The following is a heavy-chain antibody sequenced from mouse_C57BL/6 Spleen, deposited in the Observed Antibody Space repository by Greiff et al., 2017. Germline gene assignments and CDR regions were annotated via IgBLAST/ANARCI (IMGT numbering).Heavy chain of an antibody. CDR2: IDPSDSYT. V-gene: IGHV1-50*01. Sequence: QVQLQQPGAELVKPGASVKLSCKASGYTFTSYWMQWVKQRPGQGLEWIGEIDPSDSYTNYNQKFKGKATLTVDTSSSTAYMQRSSLTSEDSAVYYCATNWDGGYWGQGTTLTVSS. J-gene: IGHJ2*01. CDR3: ATNWDGGY. D-gene: IGHD4-1*01. CDR1: GYTFTSYW.